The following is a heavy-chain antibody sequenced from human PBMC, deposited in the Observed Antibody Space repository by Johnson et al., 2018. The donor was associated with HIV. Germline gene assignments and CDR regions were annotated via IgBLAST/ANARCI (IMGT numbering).Heavy chain of an antibody. CDR2: IYSGDNT. Sequence: VQLVESGGGLVQPGGSLRLSCAASGFTVSTNYMSWIRQAPGKGLEWVSVIYSGDNTYYAGSVKGRLTTSRDHSKNTLYLKMNNLRAEDTAGYYCAKDAGWSIVGATDGRDAFDIWGQGAMVTVSS. D-gene: IGHD1-26*01. J-gene: IGHJ3*02. CDR3: AKDAGWSIVGATDGRDAFDI. V-gene: IGHV3-66*01. CDR1: GFTVSTNY.